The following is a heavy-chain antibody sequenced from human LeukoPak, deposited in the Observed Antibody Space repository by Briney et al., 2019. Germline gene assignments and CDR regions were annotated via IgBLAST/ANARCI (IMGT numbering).Heavy chain of an antibody. CDR3: ARGVVRYFDWLLGYYFDY. CDR2: ISYDGSNK. J-gene: IGHJ4*02. CDR1: GFTFSSYA. Sequence: PGRSLRLSCAASGFTFSSYATHWVRQAPGKGLEWVAVISYDGSNKYYADSVKGRFTISRDNSKNTLYLQMNSLRAEDTAVYYCARGVVRYFDWLLGYYFDYWGQGTLVTVSS. V-gene: IGHV3-30-3*01. D-gene: IGHD3-9*01.